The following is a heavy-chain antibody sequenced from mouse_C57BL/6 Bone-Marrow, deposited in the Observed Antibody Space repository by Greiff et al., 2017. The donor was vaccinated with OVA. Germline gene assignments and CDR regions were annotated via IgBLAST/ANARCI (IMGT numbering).Heavy chain of an antibody. V-gene: IGHV1-64*01. D-gene: IGHD2-2*01. J-gene: IGHJ2*01. Sequence: QVQLKQPGAELVKPGASVKLSCKASGYTFTSYWMHWVKQRPGQGLEWIGMIHPNSGSTNYNEKFKSKATLTVDKSSSTAYMQLSSLTSEDSAVYYCARGGDPMVLWFDYWGQGTTLTVSS. CDR2: IHPNSGST. CDR3: ARGGDPMVLWFDY. CDR1: GYTFTSYW.